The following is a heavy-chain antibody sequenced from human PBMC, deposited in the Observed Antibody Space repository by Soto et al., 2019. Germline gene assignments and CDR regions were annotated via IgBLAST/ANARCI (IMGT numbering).Heavy chain of an antibody. V-gene: IGHV1-18*04. CDR3: ATSYDSGFDP. D-gene: IGHD5-12*01. CDR1: GYTFTSYG. CDR2: ISVYNGNT. J-gene: IGHJ5*02. Sequence: QVPLVQSGTEVKKPGASVKVSCKASGYTFTSYGISWVRQAPGQGLEWMGWISVYNGNTDYAQKFQGTVTMTTDTSTSTAYMELRSLRSDDTAVYYCATSYDSGFDPWGQGTLVTVSS.